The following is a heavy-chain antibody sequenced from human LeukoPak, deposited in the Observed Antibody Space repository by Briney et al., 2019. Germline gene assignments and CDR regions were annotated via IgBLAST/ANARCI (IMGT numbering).Heavy chain of an antibody. CDR1: GFTFRNYA. J-gene: IGHJ4*02. V-gene: IGHV3-23*01. Sequence: PGGSLRLSCAASGFTFRNYALSWVRQAPGKGLEWASAISGNGGSTYYADSVKGRFTISRDNSKNTLYLQMNTLRAEDTAVYYCAKESSGYSLGYFDYRGQGTLVTVSS. D-gene: IGHD3-22*01. CDR2: ISGNGGST. CDR3: AKESSGYSLGYFDY.